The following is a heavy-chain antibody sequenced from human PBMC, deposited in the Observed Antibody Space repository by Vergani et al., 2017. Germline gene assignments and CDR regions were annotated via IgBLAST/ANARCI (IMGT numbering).Heavy chain of an antibody. V-gene: IGHV4-34*01. Sequence: QVQLQQWGGGLLKPSETLSLTCVVNGGSFTSYHWTWIRQSPGEGLEWVGDIEHTGRPNYNPSLKCRLTMSVDKFRNQFSLTLNSVTATDTAIYFCARVNTETNGHLYYYYYMDVWGQGTAVTVS. CDR1: GGSFTSYH. D-gene: IGHD4-11*01. J-gene: IGHJ6*03. CDR3: ARVNTETNGHLYYYYYMDV. CDR2: IEHTGRP.